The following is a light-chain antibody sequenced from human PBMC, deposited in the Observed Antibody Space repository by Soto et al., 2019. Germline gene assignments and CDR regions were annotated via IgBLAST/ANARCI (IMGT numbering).Light chain of an antibody. Sequence: QSVLTQPPSLSGSPGQNIIISCTGGGSNIGAGFDVHWYQQLPGTAPKLLIYGNTNRPSGVPDRFSGSKSGTTASLVISGIQAEDEAEDYCHSYDTGQSGPVVFGGGTKLTVL. CDR1: GSNIGAGFD. CDR3: HSYDTGQSGPVV. J-gene: IGLJ2*01. CDR2: GNT. V-gene: IGLV1-40*01.